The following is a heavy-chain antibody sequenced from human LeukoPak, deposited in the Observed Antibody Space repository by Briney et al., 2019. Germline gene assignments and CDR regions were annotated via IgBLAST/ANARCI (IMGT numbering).Heavy chain of an antibody. CDR3: ATHIVVVPAAIGWFDS. D-gene: IGHD2-2*02. CDR2: INKNVSEK. CDR1: GFTSTSYW. J-gene: IGHJ5*01. Sequence: PRRSLRLSCAASGFTSTSYWMSWVRQAPRKGLEWVANINKNVSEKYNVDSVKGRFNISRDNAKNSLYMQMNSLRAEDTAVYYCATHIVVVPAAIGWFDSWGQGILVTVSS. V-gene: IGHV3-7*01.